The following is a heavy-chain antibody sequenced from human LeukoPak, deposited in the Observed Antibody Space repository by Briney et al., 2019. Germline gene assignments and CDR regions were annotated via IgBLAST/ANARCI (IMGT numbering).Heavy chain of an antibody. D-gene: IGHD3-16*01. J-gene: IGHJ4*02. Sequence: VASVKVSCKASGYTFTGYYMHWVRQAPGQGLEWMGWINPNSGGTNYAQKFQGRVTMTRDTSISTAYMELSRLRSDDTAVYYCARDGGLDPTAHDYWGQGTLVTVSS. CDR2: INPNSGGT. V-gene: IGHV1-2*02. CDR1: GYTFTGYY. CDR3: ARDGGLDPTAHDY.